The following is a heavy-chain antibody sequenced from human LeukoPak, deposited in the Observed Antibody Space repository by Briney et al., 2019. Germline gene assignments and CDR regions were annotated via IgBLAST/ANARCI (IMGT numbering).Heavy chain of an antibody. V-gene: IGHV3-30-3*01. CDR3: ARGGGGGYYYFDY. J-gene: IGHJ4*02. CDR2: ISYDGSNK. CDR1: GFTFSRYA. Sequence: GGSLRLSCAASGFTFSRYALHWVRQAPGKGLEWVAIISYDGSNKEYADSVKGRFTISRDNSKNTLYLQMNSLRAEDTAVYYCARGGGGGYYYFDYWGRGTLVTVSS. D-gene: IGHD1-26*01.